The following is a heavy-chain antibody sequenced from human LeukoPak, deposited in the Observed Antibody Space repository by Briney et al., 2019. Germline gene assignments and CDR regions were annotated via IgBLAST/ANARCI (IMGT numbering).Heavy chain of an antibody. CDR2: ISASSDLI. D-gene: IGHD4-11*01. J-gene: IGHJ4*02. Sequence: GGSLRLSCAASGFTFSSYHMNWIGQARGPGREWISYISASSDLIYYADSVKGRFAISRDKAQRSLYLQMNSLPAEDTTVYYCARVWQDYSNTDYWGQGTLVTVSS. V-gene: IGHV3-48*01. CDR1: GFTFSSYH. CDR3: ARVWQDYSNTDY.